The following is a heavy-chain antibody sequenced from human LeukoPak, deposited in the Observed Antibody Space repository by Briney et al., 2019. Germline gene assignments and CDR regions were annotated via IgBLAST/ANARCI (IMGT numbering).Heavy chain of an antibody. Sequence: GGSLRLSCAASGFTVSTNYMSWVRQAPGKGLEWVSMINSAGTTYYADSLKGRFTISRDNSKNTLYLQMNSLRAEDTAVYYCAKALPSGSYYYYYYMDVWGKGTTITVSS. CDR1: GFTVSTNY. CDR2: INSAGTT. D-gene: IGHD1-26*01. V-gene: IGHV3-53*05. CDR3: AKALPSGSYYYYYYMDV. J-gene: IGHJ6*03.